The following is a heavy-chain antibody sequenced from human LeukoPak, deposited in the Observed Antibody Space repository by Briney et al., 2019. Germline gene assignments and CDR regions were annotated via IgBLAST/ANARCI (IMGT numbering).Heavy chain of an antibody. Sequence: ASVKVSCKASGYTFTGYYMHWVRQAPGQGLEWMGWINPNSGGTNYAQKFQGRVTMTRDTSTSTVYMELSSLRSEDTAVYYCARPKRGECGGDCYSSMFGWFDPWGQGTLVTVSS. CDR1: GYTFTGYY. V-gene: IGHV1-2*02. CDR3: ARPKRGECGGDCYSSMFGWFDP. CDR2: INPNSGGT. D-gene: IGHD2-21*02. J-gene: IGHJ5*02.